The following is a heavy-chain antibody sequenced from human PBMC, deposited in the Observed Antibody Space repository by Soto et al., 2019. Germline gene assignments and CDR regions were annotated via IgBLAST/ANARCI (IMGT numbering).Heavy chain of an antibody. Sequence: EVQLLESGGGLVQPGGSLRLSCAACGFTFSSYAMSWVRQAPGKGLEWVSAIRGSGGSTYYADSVKGRFTISRDNSKNTLYLQMNSLRAEDTAVYYCAKKNPEAAMGNLHYYYYGMDVWGQGTTVTVSS. CDR1: GFTFSSYA. D-gene: IGHD5-18*01. V-gene: IGHV3-23*01. CDR3: AKKNPEAAMGNLHYYYYGMDV. J-gene: IGHJ6*02. CDR2: IRGSGGST.